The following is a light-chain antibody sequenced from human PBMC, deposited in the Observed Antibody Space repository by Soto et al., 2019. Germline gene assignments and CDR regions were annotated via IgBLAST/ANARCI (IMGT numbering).Light chain of an antibody. V-gene: IGKV1-9*01. CDR2: GAS. CDR1: QGINNY. Sequence: DIQLTQSPSFLSASVGDRVTFTCRASQGINNYLAWYQQKPGKVPKLLMYGASTLQSGAPSRFSGSGYGTEFTLTISNLQPEDFATYYCQQLSSYPITFGQGTRLDIK. CDR3: QQLSSYPIT. J-gene: IGKJ5*01.